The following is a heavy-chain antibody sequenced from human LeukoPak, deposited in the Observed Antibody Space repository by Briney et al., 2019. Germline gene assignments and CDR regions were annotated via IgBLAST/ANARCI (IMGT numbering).Heavy chain of an antibody. V-gene: IGHV3-48*03. J-gene: IGHJ5*02. CDR3: ARGAAGSSWHNWFDP. CDR2: ISSSGSTI. Sequence: GGSLRLSCAASGFTFSSYEMNWVRQAPGKGLEWVSYISSSGSTIYYADSVKGRFTISRDKAKNSLYLQMNSLRAEDTAVYYCARGAAGSSWHNWFDPWGQGTLVTVSS. CDR1: GFTFSSYE. D-gene: IGHD6-13*01.